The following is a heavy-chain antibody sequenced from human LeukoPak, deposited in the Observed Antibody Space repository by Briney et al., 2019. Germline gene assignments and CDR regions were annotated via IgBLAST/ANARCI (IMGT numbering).Heavy chain of an antibody. D-gene: IGHD5-18*01. CDR2: INPNSGGT. J-gene: IGHJ4*02. V-gene: IGHV1-2*02. Sequence: ASVKVSCKASGYTFTSYGISWVRQAPGQGLEWMGWINPNSGGTNYAQKFQGRVTMTRDTSISTAYMELSRLRSDDTAVYYCARDISRFGYSPPESDYWGQGTLVTVSS. CDR1: GYTFTSYG. CDR3: ARDISRFGYSPPESDY.